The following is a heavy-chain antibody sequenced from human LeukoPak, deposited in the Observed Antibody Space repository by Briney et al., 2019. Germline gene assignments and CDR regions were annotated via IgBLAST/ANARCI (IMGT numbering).Heavy chain of an antibody. CDR2: ISGSGGST. V-gene: IGHV3-23*01. CDR3: AKDLYYDFWSGYYYGMDV. J-gene: IGHJ6*02. CDR1: GFTFSSYA. D-gene: IGHD3-3*01. Sequence: GGSLRLSCAASGFTFSSYAMSWVRQAPGKGLVWLSAISGSGGSTYYADSVKGRFTISRDNSKNTLYLQMNSLRAEDTAVYYCAKDLYYDFWSGYYYGMDVWGQGTTVTVSS.